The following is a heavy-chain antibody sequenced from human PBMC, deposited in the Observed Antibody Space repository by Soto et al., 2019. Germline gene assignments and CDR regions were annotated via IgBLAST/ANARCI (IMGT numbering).Heavy chain of an antibody. V-gene: IGHV3-30*18. CDR3: AKDRMGAGIRGYFDY. J-gene: IGHJ4*02. CDR2: ISYDGSNK. D-gene: IGHD3-10*01. CDR1: GFTFSSYG. Sequence: QVQLVESGGGVVQPGESLRLSCAGSGFTFSSYGMDWVRQPPGKGLEWVAVISYDGSNKYYVDSVKGRFTISRDNSKNTLYLQMNSLRAEDTAVYYCAKDRMGAGIRGYFDYWGQGMLVTVSS.